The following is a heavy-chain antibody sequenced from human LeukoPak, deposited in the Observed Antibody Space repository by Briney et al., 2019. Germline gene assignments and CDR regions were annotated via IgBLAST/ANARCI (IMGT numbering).Heavy chain of an antibody. CDR2: IYPGDSST. CDR1: GYSFTSYW. V-gene: IGHV5-51*01. J-gene: IGHJ6*02. Sequence: GESLKISCKSSGYSFTSYWIAWVRQMPGKGLEWMGIIYPGDSSTTYSPSFRGQVTISADKSITTAYLQWSSLEASDTAIYYCARHVGPGMPVTTELSSYYYYHGMDVWGQGTMVTVSS. CDR3: ARHVGPGMPVTTELSSYYYYHGMDV. D-gene: IGHD4-17*01.